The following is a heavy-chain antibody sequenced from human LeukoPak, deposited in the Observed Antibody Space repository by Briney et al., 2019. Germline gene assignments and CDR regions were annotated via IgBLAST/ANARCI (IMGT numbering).Heavy chain of an antibody. Sequence: GASVKVSCKASGYTFTSYAIVWVRQAPGQGLEWMGWINPNSGGTNYAQKFQGRVTMTRDTSISTAYMELSRLRSDDTAVYYCARDQTQIWFGEGLWYFDYWGQGTLVTVSS. CDR2: INPNSGGT. D-gene: IGHD3-10*01. CDR3: ARDQTQIWFGEGLWYFDY. J-gene: IGHJ4*02. CDR1: GYTFTSYA. V-gene: IGHV1-2*02.